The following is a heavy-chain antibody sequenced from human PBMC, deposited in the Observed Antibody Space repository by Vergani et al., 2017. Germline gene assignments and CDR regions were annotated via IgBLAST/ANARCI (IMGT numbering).Heavy chain of an antibody. CDR1: GFTFSSYA. V-gene: IGHV3-23*01. D-gene: IGHD3-3*01. CDR2: ISGSGGST. J-gene: IGHJ5*02. Sequence: EVQLLESGGGLVQPGGSLRLSCAASGFTFSSYAMSWVRQAPGKGLGWVSAISGSGGSTYYADSVKGRFTISRDNSKNTLYLQMNSLRAEDTAVYYCAKCPRDDDFWSGYPGEWFDPWGQGTLVTVSS. CDR3: AKCPRDDDFWSGYPGEWFDP.